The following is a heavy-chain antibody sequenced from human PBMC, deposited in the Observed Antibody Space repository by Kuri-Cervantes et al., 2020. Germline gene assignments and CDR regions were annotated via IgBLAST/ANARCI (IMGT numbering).Heavy chain of an antibody. CDR1: GFTFSSYG. J-gene: IGHJ6*03. Sequence: GESLKISCAASGFTFSSYGMHWVRQAPGKGLEWVANIKQDGSEKYYVDSVKGRFTISRDNAKNSLYLQMNSLRAEDTAVYYCTRGLYGHGSGSSTDRRDYYYYMDVWGNGTTVTVSS. CDR3: TRGLYGHGSGSSTDRRDYYYYMDV. V-gene: IGHV3-7*02. D-gene: IGHD3-10*01. CDR2: IKQDGSEK.